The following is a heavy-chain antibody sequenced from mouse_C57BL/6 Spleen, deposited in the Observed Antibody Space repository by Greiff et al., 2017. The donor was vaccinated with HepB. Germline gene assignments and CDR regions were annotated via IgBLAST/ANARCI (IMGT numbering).Heavy chain of an antibody. CDR2: IRNKANGYTT. Sequence: EVQGVESGGGLVQPGGSLSLSCAASGFTFTDYYMSWVRQPPGKALEWLGFIRNKANGYTTEYSASVKGRFTISRDNSKSILYLQMNALRAEDSAYYDCARCRGGLDYWGQGTTLTVSS. CDR3: ARCRGGLDY. J-gene: IGHJ2*01. V-gene: IGHV7-3*01. D-gene: IGHD1-1*02. CDR1: GFTFTDYY.